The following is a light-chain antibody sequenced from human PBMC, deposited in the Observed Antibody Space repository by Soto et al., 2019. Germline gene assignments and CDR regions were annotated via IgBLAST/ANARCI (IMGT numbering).Light chain of an antibody. CDR2: GAS. CDR1: QSVSAN. J-gene: IGKJ1*01. Sequence: EIVMTQSPATLPVSPGERATLSYRASQSVSANLAWYQQKPGQAPRLLIYGASTRATGIPARFSGSGSGTEFTLTISSLQSEDFAVYYCQQYNNWPRTFGQGTKVDIK. CDR3: QQYNNWPRT. V-gene: IGKV3-15*01.